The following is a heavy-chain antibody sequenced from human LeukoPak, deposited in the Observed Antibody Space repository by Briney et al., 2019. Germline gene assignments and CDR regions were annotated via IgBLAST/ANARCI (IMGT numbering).Heavy chain of an antibody. Sequence: SETLSLTCTVSGGSIGSSSYYWGWIRQPPGKGLEWIGSIYYSGSTYYNPSLKSRVTISVDTSKNQFSLKLSSVTAADMAVYYCASLSATASFDYWGQGTLVTVSS. CDR1: GGSIGSSSYY. J-gene: IGHJ4*02. CDR3: ASLSATASFDY. CDR2: IYYSGST. D-gene: IGHD5-12*01. V-gene: IGHV4-39*01.